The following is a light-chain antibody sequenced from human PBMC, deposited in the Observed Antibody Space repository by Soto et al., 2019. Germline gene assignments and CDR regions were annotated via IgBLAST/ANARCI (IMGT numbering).Light chain of an antibody. CDR1: QSISSW. CDR2: KAS. V-gene: IGKV1-5*03. CDR3: QQYRIFSLT. J-gene: IGKJ4*01. Sequence: DIQMPQSPSTLSSSVGDRVTITCRASQSISSWLAWYQQKPGKATKRLIYKASTLESGVPSRFSGSGSGTGFTLTIRRLQHDDFATYYCQQYRIFSLTFGGGTKVEIK.